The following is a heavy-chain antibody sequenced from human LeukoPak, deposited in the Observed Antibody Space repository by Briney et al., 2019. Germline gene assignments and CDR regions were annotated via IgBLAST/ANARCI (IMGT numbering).Heavy chain of an antibody. J-gene: IGHJ5*02. CDR3: ARSHCSSTSCYFSGFDP. Sequence: SVKVSCKASGGTFSSYATSWVRQAPGQGLEWMGGIIPIFGTANYAQKFQGRVTITADESTSTAYMELSSLRSEDTAVYYCARSHCSSTSCYFSGFDPWGQGTLVTVSS. V-gene: IGHV1-69*01. CDR1: GGTFSSYA. D-gene: IGHD2-2*01. CDR2: IIPIFGTA.